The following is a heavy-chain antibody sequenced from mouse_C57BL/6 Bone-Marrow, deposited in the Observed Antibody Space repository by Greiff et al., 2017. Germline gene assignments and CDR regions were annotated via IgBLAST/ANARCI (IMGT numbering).Heavy chain of an antibody. CDR1: GYAFTNYL. D-gene: IGHD2-5*01. CDR3: ARSVAYYSNYYAMDY. J-gene: IGHJ4*01. CDR2: INPGSGGT. Sequence: QVQLQQSGAELVRPGTSVKVSCKASGYAFTNYLIEWVKQRPGQGLEWIGVINPGSGGTNYNEKFKGKATLTADKSSSTAYMQLSSLTSEDSAVYFCARSVAYYSNYYAMDYWGQGTSVTVSS. V-gene: IGHV1-54*01.